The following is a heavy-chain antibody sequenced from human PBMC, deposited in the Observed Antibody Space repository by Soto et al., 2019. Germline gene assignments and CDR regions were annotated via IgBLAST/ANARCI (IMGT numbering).Heavy chain of an antibody. CDR2: IYHSGST. Sequence: TLSLTCAVSGGSISSGGYSWSWIRQPPGKGLEWIGYIYHSGSTYYNPSLKSRVTISVDRSKNQFSLKLSSVTAADTAVYYCARGMSAYYDILTGYYNVNLFDYWGQGTLVTVSS. J-gene: IGHJ4*02. CDR3: ARGMSAYYDILTGYYNVNLFDY. V-gene: IGHV4-30-2*01. D-gene: IGHD3-9*01. CDR1: GGSISSGGYS.